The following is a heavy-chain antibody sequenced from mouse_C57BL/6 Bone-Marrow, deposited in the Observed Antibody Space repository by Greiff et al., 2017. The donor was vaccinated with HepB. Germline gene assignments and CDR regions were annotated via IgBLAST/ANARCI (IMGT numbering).Heavy chain of an antibody. CDR1: GFTFSDYG. CDR3: ARIPITTVVAGYFDV. Sequence: EVQLVESGGGLVKPGGSLKLSCAASGFTFSDYGMHWVRQAPEKGLEWVAYISSGSSTIYYADTVKGRFTISSDNAKNTLFLQMTSLRSEDTAMYYCARIPITTVVAGYFDVWGTGTTVTVSS. V-gene: IGHV5-17*01. J-gene: IGHJ1*03. D-gene: IGHD1-1*01. CDR2: ISSGSSTI.